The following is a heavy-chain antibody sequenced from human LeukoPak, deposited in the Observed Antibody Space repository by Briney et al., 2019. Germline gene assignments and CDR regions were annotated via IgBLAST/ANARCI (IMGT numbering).Heavy chain of an antibody. CDR2: IRYDGSNK. Sequence: PGGSLRLSCAASGFTFSSYGMHWVRQAPGKGLEWVAFIRYDGSNKYYADSVKGRFTISRDNSKNTLYLQMNSLRAEDTAVYYCARDFTEMATTHWYFDLWGRGTLVTVSS. CDR3: ARDFTEMATTHWYFDL. CDR1: GFTFSSYG. D-gene: IGHD5-24*01. V-gene: IGHV3-30*02. J-gene: IGHJ2*01.